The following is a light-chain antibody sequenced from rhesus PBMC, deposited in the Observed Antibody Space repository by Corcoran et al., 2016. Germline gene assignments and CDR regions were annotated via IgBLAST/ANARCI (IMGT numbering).Light chain of an antibody. CDR3: QQYSSSPYS. CDR1: QSISSW. V-gene: IGKV1-22*01. J-gene: IGKJ2*01. CDR2: QAA. Sequence: DIQMTQSPSSLSASGGDTVTITCRAGQSISSWLAWNQQKPGKAPKLLRHQAASLQSGGPSRVSGSGSGTDFTLTLSSLQSEDFATYYCQQYSSSPYSFGQGTKVDIQ.